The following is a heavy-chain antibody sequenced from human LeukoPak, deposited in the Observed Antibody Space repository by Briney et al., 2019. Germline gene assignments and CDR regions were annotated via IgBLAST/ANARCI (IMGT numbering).Heavy chain of an antibody. Sequence: GGSLRLSCAASGFTFGSYSMNWVRQAPGKGLEWVAVIWYDGSNKYYADSVKGRFTISRDNSKNTLYLQMNSLRAEDTAVYYCARLEEQWLEKYYYGMDVWGQGTTVTVSS. CDR2: IWYDGSNK. D-gene: IGHD6-19*01. CDR3: ARLEEQWLEKYYYGMDV. V-gene: IGHV3-33*08. CDR1: GFTFGSYS. J-gene: IGHJ6*02.